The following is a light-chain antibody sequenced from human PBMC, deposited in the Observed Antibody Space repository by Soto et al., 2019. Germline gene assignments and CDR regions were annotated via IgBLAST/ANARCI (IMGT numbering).Light chain of an antibody. V-gene: IGLV1-40*01. CDR3: QSYDSSLSGYV. CDR1: SSNIGAGYD. Sequence: QSVLTQPPSVSGAPGQRVTISCTGSSSNIGAGYDLHWYQQLPGTAPKLLIYDVNNRPSGVPDRFSGSKSGTSASLAITGLQADDDADYYCQSYDSSLSGYVFGTGTKVTVL. CDR2: DVN. J-gene: IGLJ1*01.